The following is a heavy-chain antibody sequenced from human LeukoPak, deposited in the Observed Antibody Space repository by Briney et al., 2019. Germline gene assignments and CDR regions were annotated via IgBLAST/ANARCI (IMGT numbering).Heavy chain of an antibody. CDR2: VSDDGGAT. CDR3: AKGVTIFGVVINNYYYYGMDV. CDR1: GFTFSNYA. D-gene: IGHD3-3*01. J-gene: IGHJ6*02. V-gene: IGHV3-23*01. Sequence: PGGSLRLSCAASGFTFSNYAINWVRQAPGKGLEWVSVVSDDGGATYYAASVKGRFTISRDNSKNTLYLQMNSLRAEDTAVYYCAKGVTIFGVVINNYYYYGMDVWGQGTTVTVSS.